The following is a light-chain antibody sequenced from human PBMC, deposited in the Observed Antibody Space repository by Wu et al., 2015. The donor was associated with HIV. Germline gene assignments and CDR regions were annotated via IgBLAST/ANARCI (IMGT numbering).Light chain of an antibody. Sequence: EIVLSQSLGTLSLSPGERATVSCRASQHIDSRSLAWYQQRLGQAPRLLISAASNRAAGIPDRFNGSGSGTDFILTISRLEPEDSAVYFCQQYGGSPPVTFGQGT. CDR3: QQYGGSPPVT. CDR1: QHIDSRS. CDR2: AAS. J-gene: IGKJ5*01. V-gene: IGKV3-20*01.